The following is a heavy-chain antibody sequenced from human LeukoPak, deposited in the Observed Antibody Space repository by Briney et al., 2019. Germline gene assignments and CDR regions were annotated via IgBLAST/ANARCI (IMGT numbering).Heavy chain of an antibody. Sequence: GASVKASCKASGYTFTRYLIHWVRQAPGQGLEWMGWINPNNGGTNYAQKIQGRVTMTRDTSISTAYMELSRLTSDDTAVYYCGSGSGSSWFDPWGQGTLVTVSS. CDR3: GSGSGSSWFDP. CDR2: INPNNGGT. J-gene: IGHJ5*01. D-gene: IGHD3-10*01. CDR1: GYTFTRYL. V-gene: IGHV1-2*02.